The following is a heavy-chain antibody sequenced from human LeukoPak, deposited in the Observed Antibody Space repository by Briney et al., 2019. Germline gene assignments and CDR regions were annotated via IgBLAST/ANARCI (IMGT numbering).Heavy chain of an antibody. CDR1: GYTFTSYG. Sequence: ASVKVSCTASGYTFTSYGISWVRQAPGQGLEWMGWISAYNGNTNYAQKLQGRVTMTTDTSTSTAYMELRSLRSDDTAVYYCARDRPYYYGSGSYYNDYWGQGTLVTVSS. D-gene: IGHD3-10*01. V-gene: IGHV1-18*01. CDR2: ISAYNGNT. CDR3: ARDRPYYYGSGSYYNDY. J-gene: IGHJ4*02.